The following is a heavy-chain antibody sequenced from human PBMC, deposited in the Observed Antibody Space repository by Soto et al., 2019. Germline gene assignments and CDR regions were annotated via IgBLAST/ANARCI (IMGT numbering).Heavy chain of an antibody. CDR3: ADGGEWSFNFVY. D-gene: IGHD3-3*01. Sequence: GGSLRLSCAASEFTFSSYAMSWVRQAPGKGLEWVSGISVSGDNTYYADSVKGRFTISRDNSKNTLYLQMNNLRAEDTAVYYCADGGEWSFNFVYWGQGTQVTVS. J-gene: IGHJ4*02. V-gene: IGHV3-23*01. CDR2: ISVSGDNT. CDR1: EFTFSSYA.